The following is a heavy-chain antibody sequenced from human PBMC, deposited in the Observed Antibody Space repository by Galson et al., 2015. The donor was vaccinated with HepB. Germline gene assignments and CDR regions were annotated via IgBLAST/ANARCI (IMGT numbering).Heavy chain of an antibody. CDR3: AKDRGPMVRGVIIKVLDY. V-gene: IGHV3-30*18. CDR1: GFTFSSYG. Sequence: SLRLSCAASGFTFSSYGMHWVRQAPGKGLEWVAVISYDGSNKYYADSVKGRFTISRDNSKNTLYLQMNSLRAEDTAVYYCAKDRGPMVRGVIIKVLDYWGQGTLVTVSS. J-gene: IGHJ4*02. CDR2: ISYDGSNK. D-gene: IGHD3-10*01.